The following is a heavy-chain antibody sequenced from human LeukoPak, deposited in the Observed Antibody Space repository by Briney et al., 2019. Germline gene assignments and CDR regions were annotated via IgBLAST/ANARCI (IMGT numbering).Heavy chain of an antibody. Sequence: PIFGTANYAQKFQGRVTITADESTSTAYMELSSLRSEDTAVYYCARTGENPPAATLYGMDVWGQGTTVTVSS. CDR3: ARTGENPPAATLYGMDV. CDR2: PIFGTA. D-gene: IGHD2-15*01. J-gene: IGHJ6*02. V-gene: IGHV1-69*01.